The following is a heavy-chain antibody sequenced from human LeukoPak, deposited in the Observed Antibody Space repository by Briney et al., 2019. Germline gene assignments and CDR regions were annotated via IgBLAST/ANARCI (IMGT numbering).Heavy chain of an antibody. CDR2: IYTSGST. CDR3: ARGPRFGARAPFDY. CDR1: GGSISSYY. D-gene: IGHD3-10*01. Sequence: SETLSLTCTVSGGSISSYYWSWIRQPAGKGLEWIGRIYTSGSTNYNPSLKSRVTMSVDTSKNQFSLKLSSVTAADTAVYYCARGPRFGARAPFDYWGQGTLVTVSS. J-gene: IGHJ4*02. V-gene: IGHV4-4*07.